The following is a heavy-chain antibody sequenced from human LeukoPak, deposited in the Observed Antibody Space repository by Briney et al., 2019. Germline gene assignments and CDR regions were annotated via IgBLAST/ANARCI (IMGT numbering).Heavy chain of an antibody. D-gene: IGHD1-26*01. J-gene: IGHJ5*02. CDR2: ISYDGSNK. V-gene: IGHV3-30-3*01. CDR1: GFTFSSYA. Sequence: GGSLRLSCAASGFTFSSYAMHWVRQAPGKGLEWVAVISYDGSNKYYADSVKGRFTISRDNSKNTLYLQMNSLRAEDTAVYYCARPGYSGSYYNWFDPWGQGTLVTVSS. CDR3: ARPGYSGSYYNWFDP.